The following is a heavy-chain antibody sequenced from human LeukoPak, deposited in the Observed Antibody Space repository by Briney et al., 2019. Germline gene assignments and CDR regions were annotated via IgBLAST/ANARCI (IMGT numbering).Heavy chain of an antibody. CDR3: ARPATVTGDWYFDL. Sequence: QPGGSLRLSCAASGFTFSSYAMHWVRQAPGKGLEWVAVISFDGSNKNYADSVKGRFTISRDNSKNTLYLQMNSLRVEDTAVYYCARPATVTGDWYFDLWGRGTLVTVSS. CDR1: GFTFSSYA. D-gene: IGHD4-17*01. V-gene: IGHV3-30-3*01. CDR2: ISFDGSNK. J-gene: IGHJ2*01.